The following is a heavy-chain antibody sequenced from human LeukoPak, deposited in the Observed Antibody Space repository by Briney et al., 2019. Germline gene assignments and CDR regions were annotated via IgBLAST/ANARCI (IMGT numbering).Heavy chain of an antibody. CDR3: AKAYGSGSYYPYYYYYYMDV. CDR2: IWYDGSNK. CDR1: GFTFSSYG. J-gene: IGHJ6*03. Sequence: GGSLRLSCAASGFTFSSYGMHWVRQAPGKGLEWVAVIWYDGSNKYYADSVKGRFTISRDNSKNTLYLQMNSLRAEDTAVYYYAKAYGSGSYYPYYYYYYMDVWGKGTTVTVSS. V-gene: IGHV3-33*06. D-gene: IGHD3-10*01.